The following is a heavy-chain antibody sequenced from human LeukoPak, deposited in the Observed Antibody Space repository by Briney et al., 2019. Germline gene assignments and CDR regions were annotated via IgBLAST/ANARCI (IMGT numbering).Heavy chain of an antibody. CDR1: GGTFSSYA. D-gene: IGHD3-3*01. CDR3: ARGHYDSWSGDPKIPFDY. J-gene: IGHJ4*02. CDR2: IIPIFGTA. V-gene: IGHV1-69*05. Sequence: SVKVSCKASGGTFSSYAISWVRQAPGQGLEWMGGIIPIFGTANYAQKFQGRVTITTDESTSTAYMELSSLRSEDTAVYYCARGHYDSWSGDPKIPFDYWGQGTLVTVSS.